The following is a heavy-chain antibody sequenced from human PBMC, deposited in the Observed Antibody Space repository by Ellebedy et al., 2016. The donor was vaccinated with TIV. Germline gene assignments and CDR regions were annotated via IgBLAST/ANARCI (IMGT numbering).Heavy chain of an antibody. D-gene: IGHD6-13*01. CDR2: IYYSGST. Sequence: SETLSLXXTVSGGSISSGGYYWSWIRQHPGKGLEWIGYIYYSGSTYYNPSLKSRVTISVDTSKNQFSLKLSSVTAADTAVYYCARSIPSPGYSSSRRCGGIDYWGQGTLVTVSS. V-gene: IGHV4-31*03. CDR1: GGSISSGGYY. J-gene: IGHJ4*02. CDR3: ARSIPSPGYSSSRRCGGIDY.